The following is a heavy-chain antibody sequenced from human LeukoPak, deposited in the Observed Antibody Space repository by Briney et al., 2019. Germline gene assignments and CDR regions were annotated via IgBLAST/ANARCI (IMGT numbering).Heavy chain of an antibody. CDR2: IYYSGST. CDR1: GGSISRYY. Sequence: SETLSLTCTVSGGSISRYYWSWIRQPPGKGLEWIGYIYYSGSTNYNPSLKSRVTISVDTSKNQFSLKLSSVTAADTAVYYCARSRPRGVRGVITYYYYYYYMDVWGKGSTVTVSS. D-gene: IGHD3-10*01. CDR3: ARSRPRGVRGVITYYYYYYYMDV. V-gene: IGHV4-59*12. J-gene: IGHJ6*03.